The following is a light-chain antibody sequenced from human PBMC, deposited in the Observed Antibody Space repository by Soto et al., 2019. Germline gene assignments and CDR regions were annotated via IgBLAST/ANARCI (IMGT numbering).Light chain of an antibody. Sequence: EIVMTQSPATLSVSPGERATLSCRASQSVSNSLAWYQQKPGQAPRLLIYGASTRATGIPARFSGSGSGTEFTLTISSLQSEDFAVYYCQLYDNWPPLTFGGGTKVEIK. CDR3: QLYDNWPPLT. V-gene: IGKV3-15*01. CDR2: GAS. J-gene: IGKJ4*01. CDR1: QSVSNS.